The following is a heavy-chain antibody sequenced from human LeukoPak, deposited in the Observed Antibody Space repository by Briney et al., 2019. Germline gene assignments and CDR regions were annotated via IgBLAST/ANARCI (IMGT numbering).Heavy chain of an antibody. D-gene: IGHD3-22*01. CDR3: AREYYDTSGYFHGGF. CDR1: GFTFSSYD. CDR2: IGSSSSYI. V-gene: IGHV3-21*01. Sequence: PGGSLRLSCAASGFTFSSYDMNWVRQAPGKGLEWVSSIGSSSSYIYYADSVKGRFTISRDNAKNSLYLQMNSLRAEDTAVYYCAREYYDTSGYFHGGFWGQGTLVTVSS. J-gene: IGHJ4*02.